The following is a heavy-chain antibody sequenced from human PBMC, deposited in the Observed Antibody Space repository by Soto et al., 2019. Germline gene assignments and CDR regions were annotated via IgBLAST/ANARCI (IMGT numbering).Heavy chain of an antibody. Sequence: GESLKISCKGSGYTFTNYWIGWVRQMPGKGLEWMGIIYPGDSDTRYSPSFQGQVTISADKSISTAYLQWSSLKASDTAMYYCARHIAARHYYYYGMDVWGQGTTVTVSS. CDR1: GYTFTNYW. CDR2: IYPGDSDT. V-gene: IGHV5-51*01. D-gene: IGHD6-6*01. J-gene: IGHJ6*02. CDR3: ARHIAARHYYYYGMDV.